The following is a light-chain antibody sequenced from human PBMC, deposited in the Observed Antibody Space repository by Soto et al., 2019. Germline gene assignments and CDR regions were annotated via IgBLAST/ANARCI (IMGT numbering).Light chain of an antibody. V-gene: IGLV1-40*01. CDR1: SSNIGAGYA. J-gene: IGLJ2*01. CDR2: GNS. CDR3: QSYDKSLSVV. Sequence: QSVLTQPPSVSGAPGQRVTISCTGSSSNIGAGYAVQWYQLFPGTAPKLLIHGNSNRPSGVPDRFSGSKSGTSASLAITGLQAEDEADYYCQSYDKSLSVVFGGGTKLTVL.